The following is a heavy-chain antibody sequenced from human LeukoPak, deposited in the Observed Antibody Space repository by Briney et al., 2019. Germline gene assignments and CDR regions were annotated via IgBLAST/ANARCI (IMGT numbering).Heavy chain of an antibody. CDR2: INHSGST. D-gene: IGHD6-6*01. J-gene: IGHJ5*02. V-gene: IGHV4-34*01. Sequence: SETLSLTCAVYGGSFSGYYWSWIRQPPGKGLEWIGEINHSGSTNYNPSLKSRVTISVDTSKNQFSLKLSSVTAADTAVYYCARSPPPYSSSRRISWFDPWGQGTLVTVSS. CDR1: GGSFSGYY. CDR3: ARSPPPYSSSRRISWFDP.